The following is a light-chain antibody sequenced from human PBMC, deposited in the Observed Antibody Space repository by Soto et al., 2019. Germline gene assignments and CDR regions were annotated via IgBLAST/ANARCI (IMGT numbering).Light chain of an antibody. Sequence: QSALTQPASVSGSPGQSITISCTGTSSDVGNYKLVSWYQQHPGKAPQLMIYDGSERPSGVSNRFSGSKSGNTASLTISGLQAEDEDDYYCCSYAAGSTSVVFGGGTKVTVL. CDR1: SSDVGNYKL. J-gene: IGLJ2*01. V-gene: IGLV2-23*01. CDR3: CSYAAGSTSVV. CDR2: DGS.